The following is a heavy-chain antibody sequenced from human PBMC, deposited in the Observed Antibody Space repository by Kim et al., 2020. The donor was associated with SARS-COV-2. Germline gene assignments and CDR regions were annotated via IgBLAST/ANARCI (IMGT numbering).Heavy chain of an antibody. CDR2: FDPSDSYT. CDR3: SRVLWFGELISWFDP. J-gene: IGHJ5*02. Sequence: GESLKISCKGSGYSFTSYWISWVRQMPGKGLEWMGRFDPSDSYTNYSPSFQGHVTISADKSISTAYLQWSSLKASDTAMYYCSRVLWFGELISWFDPWGQGTLVTVSS. V-gene: IGHV5-10-1*01. CDR1: GYSFTSYW. D-gene: IGHD3-10*01.